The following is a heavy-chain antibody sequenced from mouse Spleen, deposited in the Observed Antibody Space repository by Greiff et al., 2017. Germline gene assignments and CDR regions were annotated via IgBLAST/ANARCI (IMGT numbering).Heavy chain of an antibody. V-gene: IGHV5-16*01. J-gene: IGHJ1*01. CDR2: INYDGSST. CDR3: ASLSSPLSYWYFDV. CDR1: GFTFSDYY. Sequence: DVMLVESEGGLVQPGSSMKLSCTASGFTFSDYYMAWVRQVPEKGLEWVANINYDGSSTYYLDSLKSRFIISRDNAKNILYLQMSSLKSEDTATYYCASLSSPLSYWYFDVWGAGTTVTVSS. D-gene: IGHD1-1*01.